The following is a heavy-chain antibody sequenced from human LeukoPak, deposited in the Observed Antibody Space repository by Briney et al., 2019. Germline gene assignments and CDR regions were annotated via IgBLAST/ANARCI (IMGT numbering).Heavy chain of an antibody. CDR3: ARVYDSSGYGVDY. CDR2: ISFDGSFQ. V-gene: IGHV3-30*03. J-gene: IGHJ4*02. Sequence: GGSLRLSCAASGFTFRNYGMHWVRQAPGKGLEWVAVISFDGSFQSYADSVKGRFTISRDNSKNTLYLQMDSLRAEDTAVYYCARVYDSSGYGVDYWGQGTLVTVSS. CDR1: GFTFRNYG. D-gene: IGHD3-22*01.